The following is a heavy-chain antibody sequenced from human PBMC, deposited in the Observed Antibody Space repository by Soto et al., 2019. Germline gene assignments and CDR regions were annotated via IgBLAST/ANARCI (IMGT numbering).Heavy chain of an antibody. CDR3: ASQYYDSSGYYFGS. V-gene: IGHV4-59*01. CDR2: IYYSGST. Sequence: SETLSLTCTVSGGSISSYYWSWIRQPPGKGLEWIGYIYYSGSTNYNPSLKSRVTISVDTSKNQFSLKLSSVTAADTAVYSGASQYYDSSGYYFGSWGQGTMVTVSS. J-gene: IGHJ3*01. CDR1: GGSISSYY. D-gene: IGHD3-22*01.